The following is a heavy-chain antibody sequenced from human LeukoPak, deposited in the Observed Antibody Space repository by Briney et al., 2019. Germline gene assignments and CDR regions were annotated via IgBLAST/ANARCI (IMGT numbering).Heavy chain of an antibody. J-gene: IGHJ4*02. CDR3: ANEIRPNDY. CDR2: ISSSGSGGNT. CDR1: GVTLSSYA. D-gene: IGHD4-17*01. Sequence: PGGSLRLSCAASGVTLSSYAMSWARQAPGKGLEWVSGISSSGSGGNTYYADSVKGRFTISRENSKSTLYLQMNSLRADDTAVYYCANEIRPNDYWGQGTLVTVSS. V-gene: IGHV3-23*01.